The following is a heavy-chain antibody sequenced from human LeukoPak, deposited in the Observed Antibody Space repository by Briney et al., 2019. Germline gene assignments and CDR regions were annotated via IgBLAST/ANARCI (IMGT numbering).Heavy chain of an antibody. V-gene: IGHV1-18*01. CDR3: ARDRAVRLGYCSGGSCQNDY. D-gene: IGHD2-15*01. CDR1: GYTFTSYA. CDR2: ISAYNGNT. Sequence: GASVKVSCKASGYTFTSYAMHWVRQAPGQGLEWMGWISAYNGNTNYAQKLQGRVTMTTDTSTSTAYMELRSLRSDDTAVYYCARDRAVRLGYCSGGSCQNDYWGQGTLVTVSS. J-gene: IGHJ4*02.